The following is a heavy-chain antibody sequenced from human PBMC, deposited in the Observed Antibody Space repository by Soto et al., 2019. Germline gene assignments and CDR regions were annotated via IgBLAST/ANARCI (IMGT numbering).Heavy chain of an antibody. CDR3: ARSGHDSGFCYYDY. Sequence: QITLKESGPTLVKVTQTVTLTCTFSGFSLSSSGAGVGWIRQPPGKALEGLALINWNDDKRYNPSLRSRLTITKDTSKNQVVLTMTNMDPVDTATYYCARSGHDSGFCYYDYWGRGTLVTVSS. CDR2: INWNDDK. V-gene: IGHV2-5*01. J-gene: IGHJ4*02. D-gene: IGHD3-22*01. CDR1: GFSLSSSGAG.